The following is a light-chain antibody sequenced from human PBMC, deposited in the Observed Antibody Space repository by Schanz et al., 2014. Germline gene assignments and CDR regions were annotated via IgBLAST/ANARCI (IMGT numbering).Light chain of an antibody. CDR2: ANT. Sequence: QSVLTQPPSASGTPGQRVTISCSGSSSNIGAGYGVHWYQQFPGTAPKLLIYANTNRPSGVPDRFSASKSGTSASLAITGLQAEDEADYYCQSYDRSLSGSVFGGGTKLTVL. J-gene: IGLJ3*02. CDR3: QSYDRSLSGSV. CDR1: SSNIGAGYG. V-gene: IGLV1-40*01.